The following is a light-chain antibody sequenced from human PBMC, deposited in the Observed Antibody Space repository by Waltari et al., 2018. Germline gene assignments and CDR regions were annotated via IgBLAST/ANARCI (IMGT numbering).Light chain of an antibody. CDR1: LSILYPSNNKSY. CDR2: WAS. CDR3: QQYCDNPRT. V-gene: IGKV4-1*01. Sequence: DIVMTQSPESLAVSLGETATITFKSGLSILYPSNNKSYLAWYQQKPGQPPRLLIYWASSRDSGVPDRFSGSGSGTDFTLTISSLQAEDVAVYYCQQYCDNPRTFGQGTRLEIK. J-gene: IGKJ2*01.